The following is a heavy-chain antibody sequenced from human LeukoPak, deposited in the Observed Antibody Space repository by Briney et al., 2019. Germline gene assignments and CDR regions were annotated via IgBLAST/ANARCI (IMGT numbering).Heavy chain of an antibody. CDR1: GFIFSNYG. V-gene: IGHV3-23*01. CDR2: ISGSGGST. Sequence: GGTLRLSCAASGFIFSNYGMSWVRQAPGKGLEWVSAISGSGGSTYYADSVKGRFTISRDNSKNTLYLQMNSLRAEDTAVYYCAKSRPVMITFGGVILDVWGKGTTVTVSS. J-gene: IGHJ6*04. CDR3: AKSRPVMITFGGVILDV. D-gene: IGHD3-16*01.